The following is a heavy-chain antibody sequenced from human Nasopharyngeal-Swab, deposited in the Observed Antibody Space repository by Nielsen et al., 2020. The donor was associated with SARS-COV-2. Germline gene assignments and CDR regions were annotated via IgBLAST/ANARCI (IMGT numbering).Heavy chain of an antibody. V-gene: IGHV3-48*03. Sequence: GGPLRLSCAASGFTFSSYAMNWVRQAPGKGLEWVSYISSSGSTIYYADSVKGRFTISRDNAKNSLYLQMNSLRAEDTAVYYCARDAYPGYIWGQGTMVTVSS. CDR3: ARDAYPGYI. CDR2: ISSSGSTI. D-gene: IGHD2-2*01. J-gene: IGHJ3*02. CDR1: GFTFSSYA.